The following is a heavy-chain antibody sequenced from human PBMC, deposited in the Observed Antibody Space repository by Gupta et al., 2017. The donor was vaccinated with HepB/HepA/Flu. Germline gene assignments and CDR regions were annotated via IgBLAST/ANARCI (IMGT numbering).Heavy chain of an antibody. Sequence: EVQLLESGGALVQPGGSLRLSCAASGFTFSNNPMTWVRQAPAKGLEWISSISGSGVNTYYADSVKGRFTISRDNSRNTLYLQMSSLRVDDTAIYYCAKQLSHIVWYEGSWGQGTRVTVAS. CDR1: GFTFSNNP. J-gene: IGHJ5*02. V-gene: IGHV3-23*01. CDR3: AKQLSHIVWYEGS. CDR2: ISGSGVNT. D-gene: IGHD3-16*02.